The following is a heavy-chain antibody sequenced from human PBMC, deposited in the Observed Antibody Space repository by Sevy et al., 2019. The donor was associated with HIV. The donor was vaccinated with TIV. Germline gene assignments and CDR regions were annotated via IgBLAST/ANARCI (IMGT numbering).Heavy chain of an antibody. CDR1: GGTFSSYA. CDR2: IIHIFGTA. D-gene: IGHD3-10*01. J-gene: IGHJ6*02. V-gene: IGHV1-69*13. Sequence: ASVKVSCKASGGTFSSYAISWVRQAPGQGLEWMGGIIHIFGTANYAQKFQGRVTITADESTSTAYMELSSLRSEDTAVYYCARVSGSGSYYPRYYGMDVWGQGTTVTVSS. CDR3: ARVSGSGSYYPRYYGMDV.